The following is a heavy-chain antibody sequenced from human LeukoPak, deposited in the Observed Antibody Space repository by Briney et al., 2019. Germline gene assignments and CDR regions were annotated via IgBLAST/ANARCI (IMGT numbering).Heavy chain of an antibody. Sequence: GGSLRLSCAASGFTFSSYAMSWVRQAPGKGLEWVSAISGSGGSTYYADSVKGRFTIARDNAKNSLYLQMNSLRAEDTAVYYCARGWWDLDSWGQGILVTVPS. J-gene: IGHJ4*02. V-gene: IGHV3-23*01. CDR2: ISGSGGST. CDR3: ARGWWDLDS. D-gene: IGHD1-26*01. CDR1: GFTFSSYA.